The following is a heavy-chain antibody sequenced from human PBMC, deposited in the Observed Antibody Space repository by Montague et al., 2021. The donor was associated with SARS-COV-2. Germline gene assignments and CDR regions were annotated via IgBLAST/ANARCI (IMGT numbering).Heavy chain of an antibody. J-gene: IGHJ3*02. D-gene: IGHD5-18*01. CDR2: ISYDGFNK. V-gene: IGHV3-30*04. CDR3: ARGGGYRDAFDI. CDR1: GFTFSSHA. Sequence: LRLSCAASGFTFSSHAMHWVRQAPGKGLEWVAVISYDGFNKYYADSVKGRFTISRDNSKNTLSLQMNSLRTEGTAVYYCARGGGYRDAFDIWGQGTMVTVSS.